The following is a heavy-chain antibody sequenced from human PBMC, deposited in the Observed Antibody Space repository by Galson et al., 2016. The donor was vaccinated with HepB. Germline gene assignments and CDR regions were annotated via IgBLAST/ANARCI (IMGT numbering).Heavy chain of an antibody. J-gene: IGHJ4*02. V-gene: IGHV3-11*01. CDR2: ISDSGSTI. CDR3: ARDRGKSGYYETFDY. CDR1: GFIFADYY. Sequence: SLRLSCAASGFIFADYYMKWIRQAPGKGLEWVSYISDSGSTINYADSVKGRFTISRDNAKSSLYRQMNSLRAEDTAVYYCARDRGKSGYYETFDYWGQGTLVTVSS. D-gene: IGHD5-12*01.